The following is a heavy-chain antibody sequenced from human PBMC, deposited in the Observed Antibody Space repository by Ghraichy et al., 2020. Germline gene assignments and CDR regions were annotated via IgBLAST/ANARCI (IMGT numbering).Heavy chain of an antibody. CDR2: VASSGDAA. J-gene: IGHJ4*02. Sequence: GGSLRLSCAASGFTFNEYSMNWARQAPGNGLEWISYVASSGDAAYYADSVKGRFTMSRDNAKNSLYLQMNNLRDEDTAVYYCARDYIYHSDYWGQGTLVTVSS. V-gene: IGHV3-48*02. CDR1: GFTFNEYS. D-gene: IGHD3-3*02. CDR3: ARDYIYHSDY.